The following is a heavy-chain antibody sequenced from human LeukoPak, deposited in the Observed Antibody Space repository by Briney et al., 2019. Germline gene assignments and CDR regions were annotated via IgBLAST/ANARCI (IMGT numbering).Heavy chain of an antibody. CDR3: ARGGYRIAVVGFY. V-gene: IGHV3-66*01. CDR2: IYSRGDT. J-gene: IGHJ4*02. D-gene: IGHD6-19*01. Sequence: PWGSLRLSCAASEFIVSINYMTWVRQAPGKGLEWVSLIYSRGDTKYADSVKGRFTISRDNSKNTLYLQMSSLRTEDTAVYYCARGGYRIAVVGFYWGQGTLVTVSS. CDR1: EFIVSINY.